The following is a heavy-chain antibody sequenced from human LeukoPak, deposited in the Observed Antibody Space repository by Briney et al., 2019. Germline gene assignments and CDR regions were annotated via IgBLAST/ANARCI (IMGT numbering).Heavy chain of an antibody. D-gene: IGHD3-3*01. Sequence: GGSLRLSCAASGFTFSSYSMNWVRQAPGKGLEWVSYISSSSSTIYYADSVKGRFTISRDNAKNSLYLQMNSLRAEDTAVYYCARRYDFWSGYYTDYFDYWRQGTLVTVSS. CDR3: ARRYDFWSGYYTDYFDY. J-gene: IGHJ4*02. V-gene: IGHV3-48*01. CDR1: GFTFSSYS. CDR2: ISSSSSTI.